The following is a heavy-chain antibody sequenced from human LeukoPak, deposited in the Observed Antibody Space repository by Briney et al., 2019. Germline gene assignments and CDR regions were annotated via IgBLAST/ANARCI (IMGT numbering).Heavy chain of an antibody. CDR2: IGPTGFDR. CDR3: ATETNGRHYDY. CDR1: GLTFSTSG. J-gene: IGHJ4*02. V-gene: IGHV3-21*06. D-gene: IGHD1-14*01. Sequence: GGSLRLSCTTSGLTFSTSGFNWVRQAPGEGLEWVASIGPTGFDRYHADSIKGRFTISRDNANNFLYLQMDSLRAEDTAVYYCATETNGRHYDYWGQGTLLTVSS.